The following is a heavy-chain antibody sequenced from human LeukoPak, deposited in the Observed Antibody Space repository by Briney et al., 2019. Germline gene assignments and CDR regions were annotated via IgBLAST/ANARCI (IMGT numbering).Heavy chain of an antibody. CDR3: ARGYRWRRHNWFDP. V-gene: IGHV4-59*08. CDR2: IYYSGST. D-gene: IGHD1-26*01. CDR1: GGSFSRYY. Sequence: SETLSLTCTVSGGSFSRYYWSWIRQPPGKGLEWNGYIYYSGSTNYNPSLKSRVTISVDTSKNQFSLKLSSVTAADTAVYYCARGYRWRRHNWFDPWGQGTLVTVSS. J-gene: IGHJ5*02.